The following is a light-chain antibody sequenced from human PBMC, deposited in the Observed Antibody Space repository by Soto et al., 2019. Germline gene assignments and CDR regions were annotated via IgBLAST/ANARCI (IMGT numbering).Light chain of an antibody. CDR2: GAS. V-gene: IGKV3-20*01. Sequence: EIVLTQSPGTLSLSPGEIATLSFRASQSVSSSYLAWYQQKPGQAPRLLIYGASSRATGIPDRFSGSGSGTDFTLTISRLETEDFAVDYCQQYGSSPETFGQGTKVEIK. J-gene: IGKJ1*01. CDR3: QQYGSSPET. CDR1: QSVSSSY.